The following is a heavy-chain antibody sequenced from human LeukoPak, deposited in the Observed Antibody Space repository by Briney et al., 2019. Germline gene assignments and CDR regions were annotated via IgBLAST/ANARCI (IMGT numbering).Heavy chain of an antibody. V-gene: IGHV4-34*01. CDR2: INHSGST. CDR1: GGSFSGYY. CDR3: ARAISVYSYGYPISGYFDY. J-gene: IGHJ4*02. Sequence: SETLSLTCAVYGGSFSGYYWSWIRQPPGKGLEWIGEINHSGSTNYNPSLKSRVTISVDTSKNQFSLKLSSVTAADTAVYYCARAISVYSYGYPISGYFDYWGEGTLVTVSS. D-gene: IGHD5-18*01.